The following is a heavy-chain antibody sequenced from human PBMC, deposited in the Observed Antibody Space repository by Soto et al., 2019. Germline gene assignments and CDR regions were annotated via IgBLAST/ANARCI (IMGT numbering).Heavy chain of an antibody. V-gene: IGHV4-4*02. CDR3: ARRGSSGWYDVEEAFDI. J-gene: IGHJ3*02. CDR2: IYHSGST. Sequence: PSETLSLTCAVSGGSISSSNWWSWVRQPPEKGLEWIGEIYHSGSTNYNPSLKSRVTISVDKSKNQFSLKLSSVTAADTAVYYCARRGSSGWYDVEEAFDIWGQGTMVTVSS. D-gene: IGHD6-19*01. CDR1: GGSISSSNW.